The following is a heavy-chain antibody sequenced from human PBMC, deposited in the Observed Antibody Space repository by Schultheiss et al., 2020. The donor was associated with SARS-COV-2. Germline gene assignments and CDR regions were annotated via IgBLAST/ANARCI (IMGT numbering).Heavy chain of an antibody. J-gene: IGHJ6*02. Sequence: GGSLRLSCTASGFTFGDYAMSWVRQAPGKGLEWVANIKQDGSEKYYVDSVKGRFTISRDNSKNTLYLQMNSLRAEDTAVYYCARDRAPRLQYYYYYYGMDVWGQGTTVTVSS. CDR2: IKQDGSEK. CDR3: ARDRAPRLQYYYYYYGMDV. V-gene: IGHV3-7*01. D-gene: IGHD2-15*01. CDR1: GFTFGDYA.